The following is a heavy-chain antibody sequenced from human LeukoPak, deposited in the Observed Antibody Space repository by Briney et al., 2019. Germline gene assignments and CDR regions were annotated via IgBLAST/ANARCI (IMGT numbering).Heavy chain of an antibody. V-gene: IGHV3-33*01. CDR2: IWYDGSNK. D-gene: IGHD2-15*01. J-gene: IGHJ6*04. CDR1: GFTFSSYG. Sequence: GRSLRLSCAASGFTFSSYGMHWVRQAPGKGLEWVAVIWYDGSNKYYADSVKGRFTISRDNSKNTLYLQMNSLRAEDTAVYYCARVGTLVVVAAMYYYGMDVWGKGTTVTVSS. CDR3: ARVGTLVVVAAMYYYGMDV.